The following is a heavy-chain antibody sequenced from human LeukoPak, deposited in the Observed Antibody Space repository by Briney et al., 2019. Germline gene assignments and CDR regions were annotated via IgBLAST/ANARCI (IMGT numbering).Heavy chain of an antibody. CDR2: INPNSGGT. CDR3: AKVLWFGTDAFDI. Sequence: ASVKVSCKASGYTFTGYYIHWVRQAPGQGLEWMGWINPNSGGTNYAQKLQGRVTMTRDTSISTAYMELSRLRSDDTAVYYCAKVLWFGTDAFDIWGQGTMVTVSS. D-gene: IGHD2-21*01. J-gene: IGHJ3*02. CDR1: GYTFTGYY. V-gene: IGHV1-2*02.